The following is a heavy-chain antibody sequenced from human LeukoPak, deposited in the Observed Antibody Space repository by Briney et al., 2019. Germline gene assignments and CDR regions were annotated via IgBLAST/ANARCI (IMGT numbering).Heavy chain of an antibody. J-gene: IGHJ4*02. CDR1: GYTFTSYG. V-gene: IGHV1-18*01. CDR2: ISAYNGNT. CDR3: ARDGYYDSSGYYETTYMYYSDY. D-gene: IGHD3-22*01. Sequence: ASVKVSCKASGYTFTSYGISWVRQAPGQGLEWMGWISAYNGNTNYAQKLQGRVTMTTDTSTSTAYMELRSLRSDDTAVYYCARDGYYDSSGYYETTYMYYSDYWGQGTLVTVSS.